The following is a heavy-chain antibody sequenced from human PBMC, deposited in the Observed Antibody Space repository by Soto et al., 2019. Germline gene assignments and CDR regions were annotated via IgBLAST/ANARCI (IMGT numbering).Heavy chain of an antibody. CDR1: GGSINNYY. CDR3: ARDQLRSTYYLGL. CDR2: IYYSGSA. Sequence: SETLSLTCTVSGGSINNYYWSWIRQPPGKGLDWIGYIYYSGSANYNPSLKSRVTMSVDASKSQFSLKLSSVTAADTAVYFCARDQLRSTYYLGLCGRGTQYSVSS. D-gene: IGHD1-26*01. V-gene: IGHV4-59*12. J-gene: IGHJ4*02.